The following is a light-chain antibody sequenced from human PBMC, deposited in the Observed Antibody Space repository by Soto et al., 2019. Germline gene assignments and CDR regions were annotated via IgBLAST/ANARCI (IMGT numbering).Light chain of an antibody. Sequence: DIHLTQSPSTLSASVGDRVTITCRASQALSNYLAWYQQKPGKAPDLLIYSASTLQSGVPSRFSGSGSETEFSLTIRALRPEDFATYYCQQLSRYPLTFGGGTKVDIK. V-gene: IGKV1-9*01. CDR3: QQLSRYPLT. J-gene: IGKJ4*01. CDR2: SAS. CDR1: QALSNY.